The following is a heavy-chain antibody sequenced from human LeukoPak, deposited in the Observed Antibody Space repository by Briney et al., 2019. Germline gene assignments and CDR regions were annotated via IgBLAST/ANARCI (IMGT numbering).Heavy chain of an antibody. CDR2: IYYSGST. CDR1: GGSISSYY. J-gene: IGHJ4*02. Sequence: SETLSLTCTVSGGSISSYYWSWIRQPPGKGLEWIGYIYYSGSTNYNSSLKSPVTISVDTSKIQFSLKMSSVTAADTAAYYCARVHIAAAQIYYFDYWGQGTLVTVSS. V-gene: IGHV4-59*01. D-gene: IGHD6-13*01. CDR3: ARVHIAAAQIYYFDY.